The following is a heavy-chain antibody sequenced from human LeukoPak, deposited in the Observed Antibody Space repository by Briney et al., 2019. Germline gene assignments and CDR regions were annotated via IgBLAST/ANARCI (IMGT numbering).Heavy chain of an antibody. D-gene: IGHD3-3*01. V-gene: IGHV1-18*01. CDR3: ARGGRITIFGVVMQGFDP. CDR2: GNT. Sequence: GNTNYAQKLQGRVTMTTDTSTSTAYMELRSLRSDDTAVYYCARGGRITIFGVVMQGFDPWGQGTLVTVSS. J-gene: IGHJ5*02.